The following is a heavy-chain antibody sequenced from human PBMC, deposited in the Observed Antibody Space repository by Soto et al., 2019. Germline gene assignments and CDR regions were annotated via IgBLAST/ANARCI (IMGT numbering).Heavy chain of an antibody. Sequence: GGSLRLSCAASGFTFSSYSMNWVRQAPGKGLEWVSSISSSSSSYIYYADSVKGRFTISRDNAKNSLYLQMNSLRAEDTAVYYCARDLTPQFPAIWGQGTMVTVSS. D-gene: IGHD7-27*01. V-gene: IGHV3-21*01. CDR1: GFTFSSYS. J-gene: IGHJ3*02. CDR3: ARDLTPQFPAI. CDR2: ISSSSSSYI.